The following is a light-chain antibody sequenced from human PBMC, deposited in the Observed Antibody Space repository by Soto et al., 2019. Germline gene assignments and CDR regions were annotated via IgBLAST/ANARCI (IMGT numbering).Light chain of an antibody. CDR3: AAWDDSLSGPHVV. CDR2: RNN. V-gene: IGLV1-47*01. CDR1: SSNIGSNY. Sequence: QPVLTQPPSASGTPGQRVTISCSGSSSNIGSNYVYWHQQLPGTAPKLLIYRNNQRPSGVPDRFSGSKSGTSASLAISGLRSEDEADYYCAAWDDSLSGPHVVFGGGTKLTVL. J-gene: IGLJ2*01.